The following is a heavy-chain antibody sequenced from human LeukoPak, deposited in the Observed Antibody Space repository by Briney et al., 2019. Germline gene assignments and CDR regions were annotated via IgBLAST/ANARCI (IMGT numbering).Heavy chain of an antibody. V-gene: IGHV1-2*06. D-gene: IGHD3-16*01. Sequence: ASVKVSCKASGYTFTGYYMHWVRQAPGQGLERMGRINPNSGGTNYAQKFQGRVTMTRDTSISTAYMELSRLRSDDTAVYYCARGSARNYDYVWGSFAFDIWGQGTMVTVSS. CDR3: ARGSARNYDYVWGSFAFDI. CDR2: INPNSGGT. CDR1: GYTFTGYY. J-gene: IGHJ3*02.